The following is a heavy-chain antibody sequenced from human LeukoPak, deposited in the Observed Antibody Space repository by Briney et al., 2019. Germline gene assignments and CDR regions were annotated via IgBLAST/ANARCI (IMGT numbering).Heavy chain of an antibody. D-gene: IGHD3-3*02. V-gene: IGHV3-33*01. CDR2: IWYDGSNK. Sequence: PGGSLRLSCAASGFTFSSYGMHWVRQAPGKGLEWVAVIWYDGSNKYYADSVKGRFTISRDNSKNTLYLQMNSLRAEDTAVYYCASYVLGDAFDIWAKGQWSPSLQ. CDR1: GFTFSSYG. J-gene: IGHJ3*02. CDR3: ASYVLGDAFDI.